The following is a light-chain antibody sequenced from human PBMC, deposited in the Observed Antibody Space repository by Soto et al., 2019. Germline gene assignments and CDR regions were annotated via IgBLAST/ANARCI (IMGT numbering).Light chain of an antibody. CDR3: QQYNNWPLT. CDR2: GAS. CDR1: QSVSSN. J-gene: IGKJ4*01. Sequence: EIVMTQSPATLSVSPGERATLSCRASQSVSSNLAWYQQKPGQAPRLLIYGASIRATGIPARFSGSGSGTAFTLTTSRLQSQDFAIYYCQQYNNWPLTFGGGTKVDSK. V-gene: IGKV3D-15*01.